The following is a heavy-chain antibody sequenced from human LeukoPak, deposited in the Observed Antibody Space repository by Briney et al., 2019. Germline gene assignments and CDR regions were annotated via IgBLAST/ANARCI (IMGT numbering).Heavy chain of an antibody. CDR2: TYYRSKWYN. J-gene: IGHJ3*01. V-gene: IGHV6-1*01. CDR1: GDSVSSNSVA. CDR3: ARSQSVWAAPGFDV. Sequence: SQTLSLTCAISGDSVSSNSVAWNWIRQSPSRGLEWLGRTYYRSKWYNDYAVSVKSRITINPDTSKNQFSLTLTSVTAADTAVYYCARSQSVWAAPGFDVWGQGTLVTVS. D-gene: IGHD7-27*01.